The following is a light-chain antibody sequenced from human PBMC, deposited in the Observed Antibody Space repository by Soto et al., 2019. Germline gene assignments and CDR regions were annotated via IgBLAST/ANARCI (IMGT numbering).Light chain of an antibody. V-gene: IGKV3-15*01. Sequence: EIVMTQSPATRSVSPGERATLSCRASQSVSSNFAWYQQKPGQAPRLLIYGASTRATGIPARFSGSGSGTECTLTISSLQSEDFAVYYCQQYNNWPYTFGQGTKLEIK. CDR2: GAS. CDR1: QSVSSN. J-gene: IGKJ2*01. CDR3: QQYNNWPYT.